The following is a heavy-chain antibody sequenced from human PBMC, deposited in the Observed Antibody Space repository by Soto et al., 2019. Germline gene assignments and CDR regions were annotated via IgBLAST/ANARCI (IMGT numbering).Heavy chain of an antibody. Sequence: GGSLRLSCAASGFTFSSYGMHWVRQAPGKGLEWVAVISYDGSNKYYADSVRGRFTISRDNSKNTLYLQMNSLRAEDTAVYYCAKDLKRYCSGGSCYLNFYYYYYGMDVWGQGTTVTVSS. CDR2: ISYDGSNK. D-gene: IGHD2-15*01. CDR3: AKDLKRYCSGGSCYLNFYYYYYGMDV. V-gene: IGHV3-30*18. CDR1: GFTFSSYG. J-gene: IGHJ6*02.